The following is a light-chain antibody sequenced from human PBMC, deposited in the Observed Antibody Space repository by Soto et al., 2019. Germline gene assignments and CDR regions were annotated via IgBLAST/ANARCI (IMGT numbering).Light chain of an antibody. CDR2: GAS. CDR1: QSINSNY. Sequence: EIVLTQSPGTLSLSPGERATLSCRASQSINSNYLARYQLKPGQAPRLLIYGASIRATAIPDRFSGSVSGTDFTLTISRLDPEDFAVYFCQQYGTSPRTFGQGTKVELK. CDR3: QQYGTSPRT. V-gene: IGKV3-20*01. J-gene: IGKJ1*01.